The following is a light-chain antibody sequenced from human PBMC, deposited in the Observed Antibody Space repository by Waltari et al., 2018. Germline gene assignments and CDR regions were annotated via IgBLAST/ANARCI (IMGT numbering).Light chain of an antibody. Sequence: IQMTQSPSSLSASVGDRVTITCQASQSISSYLNWYQQKPGKAPKLLIYAASSLQSGVPSRFSGSGSGTDFTLTISSLQPEDFATYYCQQSYSTPSTFGQGTKLEIK. CDR3: QQSYSTPST. V-gene: IGKV1-39*01. CDR1: QSISSY. J-gene: IGKJ2*01. CDR2: AAS.